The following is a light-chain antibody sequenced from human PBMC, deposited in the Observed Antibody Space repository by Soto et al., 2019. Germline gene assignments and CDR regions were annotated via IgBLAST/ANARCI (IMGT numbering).Light chain of an antibody. CDR3: QQYGGSPFT. CDR1: QSVNSKD. J-gene: IGKJ3*01. CDR2: DSS. V-gene: IGKV3-20*01. Sequence: EIVWTQYPGTLSLSPGERATLSCSASQSVNSKDLAWYQHNPGQAPRLLIYDSSSRASGIPDRFSGSGSGTDITLIISRLEPADFAVYYCQQYGGSPFTFGPGTKVDI.